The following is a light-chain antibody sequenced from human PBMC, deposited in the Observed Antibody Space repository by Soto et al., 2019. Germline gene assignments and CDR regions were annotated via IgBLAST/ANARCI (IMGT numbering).Light chain of an antibody. CDR3: QQYNSYST. Sequence: DIQMTQSPSTLSASVWDRVTITCRASQSISTRLAWYQQKPGKAPKLLIYDASSLESGVPSRFSGSASGTEFTLTISSLQPDDFATYYCQQYNSYSTFGQGTKVDI. CDR2: DAS. V-gene: IGKV1-5*01. J-gene: IGKJ1*01. CDR1: QSISTR.